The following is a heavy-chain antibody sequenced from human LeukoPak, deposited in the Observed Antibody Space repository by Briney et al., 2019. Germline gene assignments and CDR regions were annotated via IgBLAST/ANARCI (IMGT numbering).Heavy chain of an antibody. CDR3: ARDQIIVVVPAATGAYYYYYGMDV. J-gene: IGHJ6*02. Sequence: GASVKVSCKASGYTFTSYGISWVRQAPGQGLEWMGRISAYNGNTNYAQMLQGRVTMTTDTSTSTAYMELRSLRSDDTAVYYCARDQIIVVVPAATGAYYYYYGMDVWGRGTTVTVSS. CDR1: GYTFTSYG. V-gene: IGHV1-18*01. CDR2: ISAYNGNT. D-gene: IGHD2-2*01.